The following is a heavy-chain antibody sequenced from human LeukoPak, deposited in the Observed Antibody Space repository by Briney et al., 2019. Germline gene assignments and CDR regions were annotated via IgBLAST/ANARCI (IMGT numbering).Heavy chain of an antibody. J-gene: IGHJ4*02. CDR2: IYYSGST. D-gene: IGHD6-13*01. Sequence: SETLSLTCTVSGGSISSYYWSWIRQRPGKGLEWIGYIYYSGSTNYNPSLNSRVTISVDTSKNQFSLKLSSVPAADTAVYYCARQGGLLAGYSSSWLLFDYWGQGTLVTVSS. CDR3: ARQGGLLAGYSSSWLLFDY. V-gene: IGHV4-59*08. CDR1: GGSISSYY.